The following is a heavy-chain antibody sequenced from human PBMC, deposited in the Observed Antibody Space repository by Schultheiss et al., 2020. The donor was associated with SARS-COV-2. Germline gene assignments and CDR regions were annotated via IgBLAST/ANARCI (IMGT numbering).Heavy chain of an antibody. Sequence: SETLSLTCTVSGGSISSSSYYWGWIRQPPGKGLEWIGSIYYSGSTYYNPSLKSRVTISVDRSKNQFSLKLSSVTAADTAVYYCASHSGSIEFPDYWGQGTLVTVSS. CDR1: GGSISSSSYY. V-gene: IGHV4-39*07. CDR3: ASHSGSIEFPDY. D-gene: IGHD3-10*01. CDR2: IYYSGST. J-gene: IGHJ4*02.